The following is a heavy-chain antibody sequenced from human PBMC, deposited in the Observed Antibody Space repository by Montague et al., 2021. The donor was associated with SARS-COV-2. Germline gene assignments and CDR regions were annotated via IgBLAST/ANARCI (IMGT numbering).Heavy chain of an antibody. CDR1: GGSFSGYY. V-gene: IGHV4-34*01. CDR3: ARGTHSRSLNYYYYYGMDF. Sequence: SETLSLTCAVYGGSFSGYYWSWIRQPPGKGLEWIGEINHSGSTNYNPSLKSRVTISVDTSKNQFSLKLSSVTAADTAVYYCARGTHSRSLNYYYYYGMDFWGQGTLVTVSS. D-gene: IGHD6-13*01. J-gene: IGHJ6*02. CDR2: INHSGST.